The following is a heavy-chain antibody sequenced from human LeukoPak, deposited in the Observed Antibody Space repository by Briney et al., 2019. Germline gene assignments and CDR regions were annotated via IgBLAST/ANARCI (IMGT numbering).Heavy chain of an antibody. D-gene: IGHD3-22*01. V-gene: IGHV3-48*03. CDR2: ISSRSMTI. CDR3: ARDDGHYYDSTGFDY. J-gene: IGHJ4*01. Sequence: GRSRRLSCAASGFTFSSYEMNGGRQAPGKGLGWGAYISSRSMTIYYANSVKGRFTISKDNAKNSLYRRMNGLRPQDTPVYYCARDDGHYYDSTGFDYWGPGTLVTFS. CDR1: GFTFSSYE.